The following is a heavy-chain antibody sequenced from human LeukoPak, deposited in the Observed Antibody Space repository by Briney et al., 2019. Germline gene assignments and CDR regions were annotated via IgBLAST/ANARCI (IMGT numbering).Heavy chain of an antibody. D-gene: IGHD3-16*01. Sequence: SETLSLTCTVSGGSISSYYWSWIRQPPGKGLEWIGYIYYSGSTNYNPSLKSRVTISVDTSKNQFSLKLSSVTAEDTAVYYCARADNWEGAKGDWGQGTMVTVSS. J-gene: IGHJ3*01. CDR3: ARADNWEGAKGD. CDR1: GGSISSYY. CDR2: IYYSGST. V-gene: IGHV4-59*01.